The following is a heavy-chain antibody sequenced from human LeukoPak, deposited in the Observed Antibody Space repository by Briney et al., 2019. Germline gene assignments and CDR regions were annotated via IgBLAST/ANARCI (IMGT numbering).Heavy chain of an antibody. J-gene: IGHJ4*02. CDR1: GFTFSSYW. V-gene: IGHV3-7*01. D-gene: IGHD2-2*01. Sequence: GGSLRLSCAASGFTFSSYWMSWVRQAPGKGLEWVANIKQDGSEKYYVDSVKGRFTISRDNAKNSLYLQTNSLRAEDTAVYYCARAGCGGAVVPAARHDYGDLWDFDYWGQGTLVTVSS. CDR3: ARAGCGGAVVPAARHDYGDLWDFDY. CDR2: IKQDGSEK.